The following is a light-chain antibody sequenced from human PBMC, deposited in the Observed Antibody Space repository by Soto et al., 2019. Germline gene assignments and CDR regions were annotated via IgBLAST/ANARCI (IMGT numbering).Light chain of an antibody. CDR1: QSISSY. CDR3: QHYNSYSEA. V-gene: IGKV1-39*01. CDR2: AAS. J-gene: IGKJ1*01. Sequence: DSQLPPYPSSLSASVGDRVTITCRASQSISSYLNWYQQKPGKAPKLLIYAASSLQSGVPSRFSGSGSGTDFTLTISSLQPDDFATYYCQHYNSYSEAFGQGTKVDIK.